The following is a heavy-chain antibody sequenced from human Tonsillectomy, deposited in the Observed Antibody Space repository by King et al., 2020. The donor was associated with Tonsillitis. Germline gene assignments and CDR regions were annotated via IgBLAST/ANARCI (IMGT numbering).Heavy chain of an antibody. CDR2: IWYDGSNK. CDR1: GFTFSSYG. Sequence: VQLVESGGGVVQPGRSLRLSCAASGFTFSSYGMHWVRQAPGKGLEWVAVIWYDGSNKNYADSVKGRFTISRDNSNNTLYLQMNSLRAADTAVYYCARDLSSDIVVVPAAPADWGQGTLVTVSS. D-gene: IGHD2-2*01. CDR3: ARDLSSDIVVVPAAPAD. V-gene: IGHV3-33*01. J-gene: IGHJ1*01.